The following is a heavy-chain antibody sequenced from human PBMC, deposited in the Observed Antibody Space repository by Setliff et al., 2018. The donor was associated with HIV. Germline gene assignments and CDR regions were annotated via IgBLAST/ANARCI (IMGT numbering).Heavy chain of an antibody. D-gene: IGHD6-13*01. J-gene: IGHJ6*03. Sequence: SETLSLTCAVYGGSFSGYCWSWIRQPPGKGLEWIGEINHSGRTKYNPSLKSRVTTSVGTSKNQFSLRLSSVTAADTAVYYCVRVSCSSWYSIPRNYYYSMDVWGEGTTVTVSS. CDR1: GGSFSGYC. V-gene: IGHV4-34*01. CDR3: VRVSCSSWYSIPRNYYYSMDV. CDR2: INHSGRT.